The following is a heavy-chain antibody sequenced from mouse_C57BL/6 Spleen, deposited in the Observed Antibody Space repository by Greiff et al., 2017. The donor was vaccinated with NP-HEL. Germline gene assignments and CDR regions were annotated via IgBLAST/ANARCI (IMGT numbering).Heavy chain of an antibody. CDR1: GFTFSSYA. Sequence: EVKLVESGEGLVKPGGSLKLSCAASGFTFSSYAMSWVRQTPEKRLEWVAYISSGGDYIYYADTVKGRFTISRDNARNTLYLQMSSLKSEDTAMYYCTRDKGPTGAMDYWGQGTSVTVSS. D-gene: IGHD3-1*01. CDR3: TRDKGPTGAMDY. J-gene: IGHJ4*01. V-gene: IGHV5-9-1*02. CDR2: ISSGGDYI.